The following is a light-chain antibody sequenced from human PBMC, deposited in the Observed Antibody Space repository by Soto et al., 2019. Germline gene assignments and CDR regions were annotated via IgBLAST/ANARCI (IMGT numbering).Light chain of an antibody. CDR2: DTH. Sequence: QAVVTQEPSLTVSPGGTVTLTCGSSTGAVTSGHSPYWFQQKPGQAPRTLIYDTHNKHSYTPARFSGSVLGGKATLTLSVAQLEEESAYSCFFALGGADLLFGGGPKLTV. CDR3: FFALGGADLL. V-gene: IGLV7-46*01. J-gene: IGLJ3*02. CDR1: TGAVTSGHS.